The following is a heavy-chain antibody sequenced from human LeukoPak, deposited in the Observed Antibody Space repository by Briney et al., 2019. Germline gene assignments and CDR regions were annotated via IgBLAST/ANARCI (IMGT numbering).Heavy chain of an antibody. Sequence: GGSLRLSCAASGFTFSSYWMHWVRQGPGKGLVWVSRINNDGRSANYADSVKGRFTISRDNAKNTLYLQMNSLRAEDTAVYYCARDLRTPSDANIAIDYWGQGTLVTVSS. V-gene: IGHV3-74*01. J-gene: IGHJ4*02. D-gene: IGHD4-23*01. CDR3: ARDLRTPSDANIAIDY. CDR2: INNDGRSA. CDR1: GFTFSSYW.